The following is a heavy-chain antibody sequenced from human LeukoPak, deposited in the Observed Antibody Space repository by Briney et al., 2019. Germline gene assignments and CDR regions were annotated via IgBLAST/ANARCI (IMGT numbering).Heavy chain of an antibody. V-gene: IGHV4-39*07. CDR3: ARDSSGFDH. Sequence: TSETLSLTCTVSGGSISSSRYYWGWIRQPPGKGLEWIGSIYYSGSTYYNPSLKSRVTISVDTSKNQFSLKLSSVTAADTAVYYCARDSSGFDHWSQGTLVTVSS. CDR1: GGSISSSRYY. J-gene: IGHJ4*02. CDR2: IYYSGST. D-gene: IGHD3-22*01.